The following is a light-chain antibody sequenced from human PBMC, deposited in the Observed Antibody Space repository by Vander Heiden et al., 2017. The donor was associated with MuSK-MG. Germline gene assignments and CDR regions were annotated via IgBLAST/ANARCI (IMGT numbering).Light chain of an antibody. J-gene: IGLJ1*01. CDR3: SSFRSPNTWV. Sequence: QSALTQPASVSGSPGQSLTIPCTGTSSDVGAYNFVSWYQQPPGNVPILRMYEVSNRPSGVSNRFSGSKSGTTASPTISGLQAEDDAYYYCSSFRSPNTWVFGTGTTLTVL. CDR2: EVS. CDR1: SSDVGAYNF. V-gene: IGLV2-14*01.